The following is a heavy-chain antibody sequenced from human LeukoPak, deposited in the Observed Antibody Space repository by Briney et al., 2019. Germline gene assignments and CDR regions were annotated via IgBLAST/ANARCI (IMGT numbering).Heavy chain of an antibody. V-gene: IGHV1-2*02. CDR2: INPNSGGT. Sequence: ASVKVSCKASGGTFSSYAISWVRQAPGQGLEWMGWINPNSGGTNYAQKFQGRVTMTRDTSISTAYMELSRLRSDDTAVYYCARGIIATNWIYYYYCYMDVWGKGTTVTVSS. CDR1: GGTFSSYA. CDR3: ARGIIATNWIYYYYCYMDV. D-gene: IGHD5-12*01. J-gene: IGHJ6*03.